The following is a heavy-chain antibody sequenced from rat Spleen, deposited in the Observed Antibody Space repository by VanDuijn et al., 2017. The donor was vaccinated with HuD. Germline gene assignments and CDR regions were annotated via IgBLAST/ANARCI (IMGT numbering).Heavy chain of an antibody. CDR3: TRGYVMDA. CDR1: GFTFNNYW. Sequence: EVQLVESGGGLVQPGRSLKLSCVASGFTFNNYWMTWIRQAPGKGLEWVASITNTGGITYYPDSVKGRFTISRDNAKNTQYLQMDSLRSEDTATYYCTRGYVMDAWGQGASVTVSS. J-gene: IGHJ4*01. CDR2: ITNTGGIT. V-gene: IGHV5-31*01.